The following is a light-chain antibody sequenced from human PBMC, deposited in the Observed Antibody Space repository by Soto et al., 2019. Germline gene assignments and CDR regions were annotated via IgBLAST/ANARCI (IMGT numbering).Light chain of an antibody. CDR1: QGISGW. J-gene: IGKJ2*01. V-gene: IGKV1-12*01. CDR3: QQANRPYT. CDR2: ATS. Sequence: DIQMTQSPSSVSASVGDRVTISCRASQGISGWLAWYQQKPGKAPKLLIYATSTLQSGVPSRFSGSGSGTDFTLTISSLQPEAFATYYCQQANRPYTFGQGTKLEIK.